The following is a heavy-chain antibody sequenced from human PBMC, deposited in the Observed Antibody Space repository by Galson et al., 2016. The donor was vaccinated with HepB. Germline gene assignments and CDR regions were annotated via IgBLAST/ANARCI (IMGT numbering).Heavy chain of an antibody. CDR1: GYTFTSYF. J-gene: IGHJ2*01. CDR2: VHPSGGST. Sequence: SVKVSCKASGYTFTSYFVHWVRQAPGQGLEWMGIVHPSGGSTNYAQQFQGRVTMTRDTSTSTVYMELSSLRSEDTAVYYCARGHSLWYFDLWGRGTLVTVSS. V-gene: IGHV1-46*01. D-gene: IGHD6-25*01. CDR3: ARGHSLWYFDL.